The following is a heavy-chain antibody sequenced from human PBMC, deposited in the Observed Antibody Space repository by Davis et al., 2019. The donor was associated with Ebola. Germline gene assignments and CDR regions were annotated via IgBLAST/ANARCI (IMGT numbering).Heavy chain of an antibody. J-gene: IGHJ4*02. CDR3: ARAGPTVTHYFDY. CDR2: ISAYNGKT. CDR1: DYTFTSHG. Sequence: ASVTVSCKASDYTFTSHGISWVRQAPGQGLEWMGWISAYNGKTDYAQKFQDRLTMTTDTSTDTAYMELRSLRFDDTGVYYCARAGPTVTHYFDYWGQGTLVTVSS. V-gene: IGHV1-18*01. D-gene: IGHD4-17*01.